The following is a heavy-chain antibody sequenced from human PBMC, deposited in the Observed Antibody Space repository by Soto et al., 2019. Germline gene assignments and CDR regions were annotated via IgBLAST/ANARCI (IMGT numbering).Heavy chain of an antibody. Sequence: SLRLSCAASGFTFDDYAMHCVRQVPGKGLEWVSGISWKSGNIGYADSVKGRFTISRDNAKSSLYLQMNSLRAEDTAFYYCAKDSPSITSLAKPLQLWGQGTTVTGSS. CDR2: ISWKSGNI. J-gene: IGHJ6*02. V-gene: IGHV3-9*01. CDR3: AKDSPSITSLAKPLQL. D-gene: IGHD1-20*01. CDR1: GFTFDDYA.